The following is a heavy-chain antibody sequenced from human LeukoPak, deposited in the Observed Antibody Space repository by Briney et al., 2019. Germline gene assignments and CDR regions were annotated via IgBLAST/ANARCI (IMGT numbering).Heavy chain of an antibody. J-gene: IGHJ4*02. CDR1: GGSISSYY. V-gene: IGHV4-59*01. Sequence: SETLSLTCTVSGGSISSYYWSWIRQPPGKGLEWIGYIYYSGSTNYNPSLKSRVTISVDTSKNQFSLKLSSVTAADTAVYYCARSGIAAAGTGSRVSFDYWGQGTLVTVSS. CDR2: IYYSGST. CDR3: ARSGIAAAGTGSRVSFDY. D-gene: IGHD6-13*01.